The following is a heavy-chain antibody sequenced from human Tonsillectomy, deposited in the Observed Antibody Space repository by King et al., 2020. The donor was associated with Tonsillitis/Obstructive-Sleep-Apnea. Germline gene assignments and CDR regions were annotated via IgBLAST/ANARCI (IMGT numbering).Heavy chain of an antibody. J-gene: IGHJ4*02. CDR3: ARRYVDTHMVAYFDY. Sequence: TLKESGPALVKPTQILTLTCTFSGFSLTTSGMCVSWIRQPPGKALEWLARIDWDDDKYYSTSLKTRLTISKDTSKNQVVLTMTDMDPVDTATYYCARRYVDTHMVAYFDYWGQGTLVTVSS. V-gene: IGHV2-70*11. CDR1: GFSLTTSGMC. D-gene: IGHD5-18*01. CDR2: IDWDDDK.